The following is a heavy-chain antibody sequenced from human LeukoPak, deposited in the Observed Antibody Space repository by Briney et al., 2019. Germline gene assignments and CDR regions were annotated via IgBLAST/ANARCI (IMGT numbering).Heavy chain of an antibody. CDR2: IRYDGSNK. J-gene: IGHJ4*02. CDR3: AKEGYDFWSGYSKYYFDY. CDR1: GFTFSSYG. D-gene: IGHD3-3*01. V-gene: IGHV3-30*02. Sequence: GGSLRLSCAASGFTFSSYGMHWVRQAPGKGLEWVAFIRYDGSNKYYADSVKGRFTISRDNSKNTLYLQMNSLRAEDTAVYYCAKEGYDFWSGYSKYYFDYWGQGTLVTVSS.